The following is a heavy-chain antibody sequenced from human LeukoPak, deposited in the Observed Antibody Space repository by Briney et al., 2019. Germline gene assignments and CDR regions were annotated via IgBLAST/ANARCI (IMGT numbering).Heavy chain of an antibody. Sequence: SETLSLTCAVYGGSFSSYYWSWIRQPPGKGLEWIGEINHSGSTNYNPSLKSRVTISVDTSKNQFSLKLSSVTAADTAVYYCARAWFGELRFDPWGQGTLVTVSS. CDR3: ARAWFGELRFDP. CDR2: INHSGST. D-gene: IGHD3-10*01. J-gene: IGHJ5*02. V-gene: IGHV4-34*01. CDR1: GGSFSSYY.